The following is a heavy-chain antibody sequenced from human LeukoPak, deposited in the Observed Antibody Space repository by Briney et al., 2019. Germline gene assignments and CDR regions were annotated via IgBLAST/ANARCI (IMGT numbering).Heavy chain of an antibody. CDR3: ARHGGYCSSTSCNVGFDY. D-gene: IGHD2-2*01. CDR2: IYPGDSDT. Sequence: GESLKISCKGSGYSFTSYWIGWVRQMPGKGLEWMGIIYPGDSDTRYSPSFQGQVTISADKSINTAYLQWSSLKASDTAMYYCARHGGYCSSTSCNVGFDYWGQGTLSPSPQ. CDR1: GYSFTSYW. V-gene: IGHV5-51*01. J-gene: IGHJ4*02.